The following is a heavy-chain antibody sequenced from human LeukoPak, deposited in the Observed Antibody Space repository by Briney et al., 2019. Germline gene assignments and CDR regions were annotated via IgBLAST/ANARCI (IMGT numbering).Heavy chain of an antibody. V-gene: IGHV1-18*01. CDR2: ISAYNGNT. J-gene: IGHJ2*01. D-gene: IGHD2-15*01. Sequence: ASVKVSCKASGYTFTSYGISWVRQAPGQGLEWMGWISAYNGNTNYAQKLQGRVTMTTDTSTSTAYMELRSLRSDDTAVYYCASTAVGYCSGGSCYRFGWAAENWYFDLWGRGTLVTVSS. CDR3: ASTAVGYCSGGSCYRFGWAAENWYFDL. CDR1: GYTFTSYG.